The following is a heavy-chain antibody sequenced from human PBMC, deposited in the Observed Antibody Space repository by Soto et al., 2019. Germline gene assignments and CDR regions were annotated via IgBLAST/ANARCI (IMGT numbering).Heavy chain of an antibody. J-gene: IGHJ6*02. Sequence: GASVKVSCKASGGTFSSYAISWVRQAPGQGLEWMGGIIPIFGTANYAQKFQGRVTITADESTSTAYMELSSLRSEDTAVYYCASSGWYVNGMDVWGQGNTVTVSS. CDR3: ASSGWYVNGMDV. V-gene: IGHV1-69*13. CDR1: GGTFSSYA. D-gene: IGHD6-19*01. CDR2: IIPIFGTA.